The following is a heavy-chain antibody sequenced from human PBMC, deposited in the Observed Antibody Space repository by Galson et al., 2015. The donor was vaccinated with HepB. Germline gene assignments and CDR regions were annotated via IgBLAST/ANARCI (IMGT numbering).Heavy chain of an antibody. CDR2: ISAYNGNT. J-gene: IGHJ5*02. CDR3: ARARYSSSPADH. D-gene: IGHD6-6*01. CDR1: GYTFNSHG. V-gene: IGHV1-18*01. Sequence: SVKVSCKASGYTFNSHGFSWVRQAPGKGLEWMGWISAYNGNTDYAQKLQGRVTMTTDTSTGTAYMEMKSLGSDDTAVYYCARARYSSSPADHWGRGTLVNVSS.